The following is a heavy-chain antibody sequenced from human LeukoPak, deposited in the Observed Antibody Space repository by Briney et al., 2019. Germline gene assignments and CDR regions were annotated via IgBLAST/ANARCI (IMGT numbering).Heavy chain of an antibody. Sequence: SETLSLTCAVSGGSISSGGYSWSWIRQPPGKGLEWIGYIYHSGSTYYNPSLKSRVTISVDRSKNQFSLKLSSVSAADTAVYYCARVPYGSGSYLFDYWGQGTLVTVSS. D-gene: IGHD3-10*01. CDR3: ARVPYGSGSYLFDY. J-gene: IGHJ4*02. CDR1: GGSISSGGYS. V-gene: IGHV4-30-2*01. CDR2: IYHSGST.